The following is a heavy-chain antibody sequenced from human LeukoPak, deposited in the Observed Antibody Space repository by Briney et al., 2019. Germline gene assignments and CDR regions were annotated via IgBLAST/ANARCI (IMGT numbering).Heavy chain of an antibody. CDR3: ARERYNYGDMWFDP. V-gene: IGHV5-51*01. CDR2: IYPGDSDT. D-gene: IGHD5-18*01. CDR1: GYSFTGYW. Sequence: GESLKISCKGSGYSFTGYWIGWVRQMPGKGLEWMGNIYPGDSDTRYSPSFQGQVTISADKSISTAYLQWSNLKASDSAIYYCARERYNYGDMWFDPWGQGTLVTVSS. J-gene: IGHJ5*02.